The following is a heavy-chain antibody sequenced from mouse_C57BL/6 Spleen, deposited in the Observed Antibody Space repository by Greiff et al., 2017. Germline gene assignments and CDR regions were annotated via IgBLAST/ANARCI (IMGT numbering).Heavy chain of an antibody. V-gene: IGHV1-15*01. J-gene: IGHJ1*03. CDR2: IDPETGGL. Sequence: QVQLQQSGAELVRPGASVTLSCKASGYTFPDYEMHWVKQTPVHGLEWIGAIDPETGGLAYNQKFKGKAILTADKSSSTSYMELRSLTSEDSAVYYCTRDPFTTVVASYWYFDVWGTGTTVTVSS. CDR1: GYTFPDYE. CDR3: TRDPFTTVVASYWYFDV. D-gene: IGHD1-1*01.